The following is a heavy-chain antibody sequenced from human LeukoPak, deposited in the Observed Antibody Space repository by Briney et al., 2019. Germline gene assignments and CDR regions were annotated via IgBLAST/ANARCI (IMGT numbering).Heavy chain of an antibody. CDR1: GGSISSCY. J-gene: IGHJ4*02. V-gene: IGHV4-59*01. D-gene: IGHD1-26*01. Sequence: SETLSLTCTVSGGSISSCYWSWIRQPPGKGLEWIGYIYYSGSTNYNPSLKSRVTISVDASKNQFSLSVASVTAADTALYFCARGGPWERVTSPFDNWGQGTLVTVSS. CDR3: ARGGPWERVTSPFDN. CDR2: IYYSGST.